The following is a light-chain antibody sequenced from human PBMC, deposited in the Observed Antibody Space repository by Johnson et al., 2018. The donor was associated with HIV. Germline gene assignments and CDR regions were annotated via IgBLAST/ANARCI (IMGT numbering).Light chain of an antibody. Sequence: QLVLTQPPSVSAAPGQMVSISCSGSSSNIGKNYVSWYQQLPGTAPKLLIFDNNKRPSGIPDRFSGSKSGTSVTLPITGLQTGDEADYYCGTWDTSLSVYVFGTGTKVTVL. CDR1: SSNIGKNY. CDR3: GTWDTSLSVYV. CDR2: DNN. J-gene: IGLJ1*01. V-gene: IGLV1-51*01.